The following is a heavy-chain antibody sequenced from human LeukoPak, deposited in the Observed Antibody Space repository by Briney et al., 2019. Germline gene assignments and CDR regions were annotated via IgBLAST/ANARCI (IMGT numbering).Heavy chain of an antibody. J-gene: IGHJ5*02. CDR1: GFTFSSYS. D-gene: IGHD3-10*01. CDR2: ISSSSSYI. CDR3: ARGKGQEYYYGSGPAGWFDP. V-gene: IGHV3-21*01. Sequence: GGSLRLSCAASGFTFSSYSMNWVRQAPGKGLEWVSSISSSSSYIYYADSVKGRFTISRDNAKNSLYLQMNSLRAEDTAVYYCARGKGQEYYYGSGPAGWFDPWGQGTLVTVSS.